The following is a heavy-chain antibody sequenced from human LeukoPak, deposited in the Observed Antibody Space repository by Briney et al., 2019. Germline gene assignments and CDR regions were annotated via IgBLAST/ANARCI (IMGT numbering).Heavy chain of an antibody. J-gene: IGHJ4*02. D-gene: IGHD4-17*01. CDR3: AKDYGDYVSHFDN. Sequence: GGSLRLSCAASGFTFSSYGMHWVRQAPGKGLEWVAVISYDGSNKYYADSVKGRFTNSRDNSKNTLYLQMNSLRAEDTAVYYCAKDYGDYVSHFDNWGQGTLVTVSS. CDR1: GFTFSSYG. CDR2: ISYDGSNK. V-gene: IGHV3-30*18.